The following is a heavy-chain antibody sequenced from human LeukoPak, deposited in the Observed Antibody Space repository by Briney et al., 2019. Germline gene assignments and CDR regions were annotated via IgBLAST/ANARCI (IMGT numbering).Heavy chain of an antibody. CDR3: VRAVGPVGGYDSP. CDR2: IYYSGST. J-gene: IGHJ5*02. V-gene: IGHV4-59*12. CDR1: GGSFSSYY. Sequence: SETLSLTCTVSGGSFSSYYWSWIRQPPGKGLEWIGYIYYSGSTNYNPTLKSRVTISLATSKTQFPLKLSSVTAADTAVYYCVRAVGPVGGYDSPWGEGTLVTVSS. D-gene: IGHD5-12*01.